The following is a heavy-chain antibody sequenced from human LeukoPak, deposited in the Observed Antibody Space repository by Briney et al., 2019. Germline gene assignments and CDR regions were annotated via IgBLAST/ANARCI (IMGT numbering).Heavy chain of an antibody. CDR1: GYTFTSYA. V-gene: IGHV7-4-1*02. Sequence: ASVKVSCKASGYTFTSYAMNWVRQAPGQGLEWMGWINTNTGNPTYAQGFTGRFVFSLDTSVSTAYLQISSLKAEDTAVYYCARGGVPWYYYDSSGRDAFDIWGQGTMVTVSS. CDR3: ARGGVPWYYYDSSGRDAFDI. J-gene: IGHJ3*02. CDR2: INTNTGNP. D-gene: IGHD3-22*01.